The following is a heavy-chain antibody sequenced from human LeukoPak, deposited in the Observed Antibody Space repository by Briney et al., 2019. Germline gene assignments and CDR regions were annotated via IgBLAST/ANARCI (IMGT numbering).Heavy chain of an antibody. Sequence: GKSLKISCKGSGSSFTSYWIGWVRQMPGKGLEWMGIIYPGDSDTRYSPSFQGQVTISADKSISTAYLQWSSLKASDTAMYYCARLAYDSSGYYHGGPDYWGQGTLVTVSS. J-gene: IGHJ4*02. V-gene: IGHV5-51*01. CDR1: GSSFTSYW. CDR3: ARLAYDSSGYYHGGPDY. D-gene: IGHD3-22*01. CDR2: IYPGDSDT.